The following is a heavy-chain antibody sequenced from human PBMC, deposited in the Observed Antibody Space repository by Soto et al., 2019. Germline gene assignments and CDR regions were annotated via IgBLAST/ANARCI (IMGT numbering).Heavy chain of an antibody. CDR3: ARLGYAFWSGPTGGYYGMDV. V-gene: IGHV5-10-1*01. D-gene: IGHD3-3*01. Sequence: PGESLKISCKGSGYSFTSYWISWVRQMPGKGLEWMGRIDPSDSYTNYSPSFQGHVTISADKSISTAYLQWSSLKASDTAMYYCARLGYAFWSGPTGGYYGMDVWGQGTTVTVS. J-gene: IGHJ6*02. CDR2: IDPSDSYT. CDR1: GYSFTSYW.